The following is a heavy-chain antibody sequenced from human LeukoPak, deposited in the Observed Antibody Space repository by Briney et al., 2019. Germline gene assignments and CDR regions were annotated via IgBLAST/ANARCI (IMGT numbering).Heavy chain of an antibody. J-gene: IGHJ4*02. CDR2: IKSKTDGGTT. D-gene: IGHD3-9*01. CDR1: GFTFSNAW. CDR3: TTADYDILTDYYPFDY. V-gene: IGHV3-15*01. Sequence: GGSLRLSCAASGFTFSNAWMSWVRQAPGKGLEWVGRIKSKTDGGTTDYAAPAKGRFTISRDDSKNTLYLQMNSLKTEDTAVYYCTTADYDILTDYYPFDYWGQGTLVTVSS.